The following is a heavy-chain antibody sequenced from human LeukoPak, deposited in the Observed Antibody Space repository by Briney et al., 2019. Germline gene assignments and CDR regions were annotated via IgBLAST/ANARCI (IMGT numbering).Heavy chain of an antibody. J-gene: IGHJ2*01. CDR2: IYHSGST. CDR3: ARVPKYFDL. CDR1: GGSISSGGYS. V-gene: IGHV4-30-2*01. Sequence: PSETLSLTCAVSGGSISSGGYSWSWIRQPPGKGLEWIGYIYHSGSTYYNPSLKSRVTISVDTSKNQFSLKLSSVTAADTAVYYCARVPKYFDLWGRGTLVTVSS.